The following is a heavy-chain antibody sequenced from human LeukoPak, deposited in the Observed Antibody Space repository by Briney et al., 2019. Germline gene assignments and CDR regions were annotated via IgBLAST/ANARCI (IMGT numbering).Heavy chain of an antibody. Sequence: GGSLRLSCAASGFTFSSYSMNWVRQAPGKGLEWVSSISSSGSYIYYADSVKGRFTISRDNAKNSLYLQMNSLRAEDTAVYYCARGAYYYDSSGYLYWGQGTLVTVSS. V-gene: IGHV3-21*01. CDR3: ARGAYYYDSSGYLY. CDR1: GFTFSSYS. CDR2: ISSSGSYI. J-gene: IGHJ4*02. D-gene: IGHD3-22*01.